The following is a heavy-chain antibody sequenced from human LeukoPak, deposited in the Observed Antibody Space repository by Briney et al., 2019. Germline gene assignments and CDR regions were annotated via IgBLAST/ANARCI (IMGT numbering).Heavy chain of an antibody. CDR3: ARALYLGIAVAGTTCDY. CDR1: GFTFSSYS. Sequence: PGGSLRLSCAASGFTFSSYSMNWVRQAPGKGLEWVSSISSSSSYIYYADSVKGRFTISRDNAKISLYLQMNSLRAEDTAVYYCARALYLGIAVAGTTCDYWGQGTLVTVSS. CDR2: ISSSSSYI. V-gene: IGHV3-21*01. J-gene: IGHJ4*02. D-gene: IGHD6-19*01.